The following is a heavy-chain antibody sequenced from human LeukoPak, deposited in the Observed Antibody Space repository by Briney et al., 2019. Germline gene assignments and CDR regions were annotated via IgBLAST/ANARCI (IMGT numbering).Heavy chain of an antibody. V-gene: IGHV5-51*07. D-gene: IGHD2-2*01. CDR2: IYPGDSDT. CDR3: ARPRYQSLWDAFDI. J-gene: IGHJ3*02. CDR1: GYSFTSYW. Sequence: GESLKIPRKGSGYSFTSYWIGWVHQMPGKGLEWMGIIYPGDSDTRYSPSFQGQVTISADKSISTAYLQWSSLKASDTAMYYCARPRYQSLWDAFDIWGQGTMVTVSS.